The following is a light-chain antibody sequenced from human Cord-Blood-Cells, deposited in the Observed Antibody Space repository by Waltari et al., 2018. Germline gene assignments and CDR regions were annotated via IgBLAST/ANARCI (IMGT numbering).Light chain of an antibody. V-gene: IGKV1-39*01. CDR1: PSISCY. Sequence: DLQMTQSPSPLSASVGDSVTITCRASPSISCYFNWYQHKPGKAPKLLTYAASSLQSGVPSKFSGSRSGTDFTLTVSSLQPEDFATYYCQQSYSTPLTFGGGTKVEIK. CDR2: AAS. CDR3: QQSYSTPLT. J-gene: IGKJ4*01.